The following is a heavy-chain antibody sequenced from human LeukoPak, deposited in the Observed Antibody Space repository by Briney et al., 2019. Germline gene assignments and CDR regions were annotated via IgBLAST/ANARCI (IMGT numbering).Heavy chain of an antibody. V-gene: IGHV4-31*03. J-gene: IGHJ4*02. D-gene: IGHD3-10*01. Sequence: SETLSLTCTVSGGSISSGAYYWSWIRQHPGEGLEWIGYIYYSGSTYYNPSLKSRVTTSVDTSKNQFSLKLTSVTAADTAVYYCARVYVNSGSYYRPLHYFGYWGQGTLVTVSS. CDR2: IYYSGST. CDR1: GGSISSGAYY. CDR3: ARVYVNSGSYYRPLHYFGY.